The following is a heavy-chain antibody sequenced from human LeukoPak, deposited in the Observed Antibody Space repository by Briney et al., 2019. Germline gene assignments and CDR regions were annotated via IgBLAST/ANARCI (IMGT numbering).Heavy chain of an antibody. D-gene: IGHD3-22*01. CDR2: ISGSGGST. V-gene: IGHV3-23*01. CDR1: GFTFSSYA. J-gene: IGHJ4*02. Sequence: GGSLRLSCAASGFTFSSYAMSWVRQAPRKGLEWVSAISGSGGSTYYADSVKGRFTISRDNSKNTLYLQMDSLRAEDTAVYYCAKDSCPDPAYYDSSAMCYWGQGTLVTVSS. CDR3: AKDSCPDPAYYDSSAMCY.